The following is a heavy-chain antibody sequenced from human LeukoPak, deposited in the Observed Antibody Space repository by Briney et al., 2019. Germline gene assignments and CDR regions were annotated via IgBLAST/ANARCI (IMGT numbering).Heavy chain of an antibody. V-gene: IGHV1-18*04. CDR1: GYTFTSYG. CDR3: ARDDSDMTPCDY. CDR2: ISAYNGNT. D-gene: IGHD2-15*01. Sequence: ASVKVSCKASGYTFTSYGISRVRQAPGQGLEWMGWISAYNGNTNYAQKLQGRVTMTTDTSTSTAYMELRSLRSDDTAVYYCARDDSDMTPCDYWGQGTLVTVSS. J-gene: IGHJ4*02.